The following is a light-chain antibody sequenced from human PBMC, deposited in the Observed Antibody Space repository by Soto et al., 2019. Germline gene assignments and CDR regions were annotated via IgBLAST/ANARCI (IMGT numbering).Light chain of an antibody. J-gene: IGKJ4*01. CDR3: QQYKTFVT. Sequence: DIQMTQSPSTLSASVGDRVTITCRASQSTSSYLAWYQQKPGKAPKLLIYRASILESGVPSRFSGSGSGTEFTLTISSLQPDDFATYYCQQYKTFVTFGGGTKVE. CDR2: RAS. CDR1: QSTSSY. V-gene: IGKV1-5*03.